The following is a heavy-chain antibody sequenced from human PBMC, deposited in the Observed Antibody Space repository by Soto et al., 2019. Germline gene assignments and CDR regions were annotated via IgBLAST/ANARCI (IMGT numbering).Heavy chain of an antibody. J-gene: IGHJ4*02. CDR2: LYYGTT. CDR3: AREITSAWYRGFDY. CDR1: GGSVDSGGDY. Sequence: QVQLQESGPGLVKPSETLSLTCTVSGGSVDSGGDYWTWMRQPPGKGLEWIGYLYYGTTRYNPSLKSRVVISAGKSKNQFSLKVTSVTAADTAVYYCAREITSAWYRGFDYWGRGTLVAVSS. V-gene: IGHV4-61*08. D-gene: IGHD6-19*01.